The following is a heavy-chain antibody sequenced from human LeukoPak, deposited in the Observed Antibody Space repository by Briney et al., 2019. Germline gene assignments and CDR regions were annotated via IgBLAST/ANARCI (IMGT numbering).Heavy chain of an antibody. J-gene: IGHJ2*01. CDR3: TTIQLWPRGAFDV. CDR2: LNNNGAET. Sequence: GGSLRLSCAASGFTFSRFAMSWVRQAPGRGLEWVSALNNNGAETSYADSVRGRFTISRDNSKNTLYLQMSSLRAEDTAVYYCTTIQLWPRGAFDVWGRGALVTVSS. D-gene: IGHD2-21*01. V-gene: IGHV3-23*01. CDR1: GFTFSRFA.